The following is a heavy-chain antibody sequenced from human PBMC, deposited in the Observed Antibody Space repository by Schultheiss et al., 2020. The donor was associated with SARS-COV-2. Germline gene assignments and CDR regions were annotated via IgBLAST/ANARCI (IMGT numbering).Heavy chain of an antibody. V-gene: IGHV4-61*01. CDR2: IYYSGST. Sequence: SETLSLTCTVSGGSISSSSYYWSWIRQPPGKGLEWIGYIYYSGSTNYNPSLKSRVTISVDTSKNQFSLKLSSVTAADTAVYYCARREYSYGWDGMDVWGQGTTVTVSS. D-gene: IGHD5-18*01. CDR1: GGSISSSSYY. CDR3: ARREYSYGWDGMDV. J-gene: IGHJ6*02.